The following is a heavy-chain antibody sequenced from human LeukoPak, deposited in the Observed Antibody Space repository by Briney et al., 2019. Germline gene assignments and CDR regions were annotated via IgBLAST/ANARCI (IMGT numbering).Heavy chain of an antibody. Sequence: GASVKVSCKVSGYTLTELSMHWVRQAPGKGLEWMGGFDPEDGETIYAQKFQGRVTMTEDTSTDTAYMELSSLRSEDTAVYYCASRHSSGWYGSLDAFDIWGQGTMVTVSS. CDR1: GYTLTELS. CDR2: FDPEDGET. CDR3: ASRHSSGWYGSLDAFDI. D-gene: IGHD6-19*01. J-gene: IGHJ3*02. V-gene: IGHV1-24*01.